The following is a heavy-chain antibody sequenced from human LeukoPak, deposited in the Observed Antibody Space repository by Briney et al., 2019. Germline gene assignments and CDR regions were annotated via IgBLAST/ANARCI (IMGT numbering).Heavy chain of an antibody. J-gene: IGHJ2*01. CDR2: IYYSGST. D-gene: IGHD3-9*01. V-gene: IGHV4-59*01. CDR1: GGSISSYY. Sequence: PSETLSLTCTVSGGSISSYYWSWIRQPPGKGLEWIGYIYYSGSTNYNPSLTSRVTISVDTSKNQFSLKLSSVTAADTAVYYCASLSYYDILTGPPRYWYFDLWGRGTLVTVSS. CDR3: ASLSYYDILTGPPRYWYFDL.